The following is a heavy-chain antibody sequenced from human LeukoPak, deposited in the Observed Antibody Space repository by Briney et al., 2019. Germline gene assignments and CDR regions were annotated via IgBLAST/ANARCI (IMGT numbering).Heavy chain of an antibody. CDR1: GYTFTNYA. D-gene: IGHD2-15*01. CDR2: INPGNGDT. Sequence: ASVKVSCKGSGYTFTNYAVHWVRQAPGQRLEWLGWINPGNGDTKYSQNFQGRVTVTSDTSAATAYVELNSLTSEDTAVYYCARERWHCRVNCYSVYYYALDVWGQGTTVTVSS. V-gene: IGHV1-3*01. CDR3: ARERWHCRVNCYSVYYYALDV. J-gene: IGHJ6*02.